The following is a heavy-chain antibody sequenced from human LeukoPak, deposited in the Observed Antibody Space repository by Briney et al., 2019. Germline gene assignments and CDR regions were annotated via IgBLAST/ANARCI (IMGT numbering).Heavy chain of an antibody. CDR1: GYSFTSYW. D-gene: IGHD3-10*01. V-gene: IGHV5-51*01. Sequence: HGESLKISCKGSGYSFTSYWIGCVRQMPGKGLEWMGIIYPGDSDTRYSPSFQGQVTISADKSISTAYLQWSSLKASDTAMYYCARHPIDYYGSGSYSDGMDVWGQGTTVTVSS. CDR2: IYPGDSDT. CDR3: ARHPIDYYGSGSYSDGMDV. J-gene: IGHJ6*02.